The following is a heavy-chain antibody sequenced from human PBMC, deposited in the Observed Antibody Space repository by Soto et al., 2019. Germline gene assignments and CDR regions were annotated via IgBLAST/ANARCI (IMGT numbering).Heavy chain of an antibody. Sequence: SETLSLTCTVSGGSISSSSYYWGWIRQPPGKGLEWIGSIYYSGSTYYNPSPKSRVTISVDTSKNQFSLKLSSVTAADTAVYYCARQGGYSYGRFFDYWGQGTLVTVSS. V-gene: IGHV4-39*01. J-gene: IGHJ4*02. D-gene: IGHD5-18*01. CDR1: GGSISSSSYY. CDR2: IYYSGST. CDR3: ARQGGYSYGRFFDY.